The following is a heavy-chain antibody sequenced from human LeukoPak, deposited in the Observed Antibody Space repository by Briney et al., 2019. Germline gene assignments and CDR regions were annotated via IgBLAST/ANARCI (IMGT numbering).Heavy chain of an antibody. CDR2: ISSSGSTI. CDR3: AREVFGELLGMDY. CDR1: GFTFSSYE. D-gene: IGHD1-26*01. V-gene: IGHV3-48*03. J-gene: IGHJ4*02. Sequence: GGSLRLSCAASGFTFSSYEMNWVRQAPGKGLEWVSYISSSGSTIYYADSVKGRFTISRDNAKNSLYLQMNSVRAEDTAVYYCAREVFGELLGMDYWGQGTLVTVSS.